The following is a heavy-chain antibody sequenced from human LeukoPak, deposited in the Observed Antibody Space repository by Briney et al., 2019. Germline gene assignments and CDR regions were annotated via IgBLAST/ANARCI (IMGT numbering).Heavy chain of an antibody. CDR3: AKVKVEGYSYHFDY. V-gene: IGHV3-30*02. D-gene: IGHD2-15*01. J-gene: IGHJ4*02. Sequence: GGSLRLSCAASGITFSSYGMHWVRQAPGKGLEWVAFIRYDGSNKYYADSVKGRFTISRDNSKNTLYLQMNSLRAEDTAVYYCAKVKVEGYSYHFDYWGQGTLVTVSS. CDR2: IRYDGSNK. CDR1: GITFSSYG.